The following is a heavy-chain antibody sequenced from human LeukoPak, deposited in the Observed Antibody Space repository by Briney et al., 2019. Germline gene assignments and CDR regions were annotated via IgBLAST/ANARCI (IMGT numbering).Heavy chain of an antibody. CDR3: ARSHDYGDLDAFDI. Sequence: GSSVKVSCKASGGTFSIYAISWVRQAPGQGLEWMGGIIPIFGTASYAQKFQGRVTITADKSTSTAYMELSSLRSEDTAVYYCARSHDYGDLDAFDIWGQGTMVTVSS. CDR2: IIPIFGTA. J-gene: IGHJ3*02. CDR1: GGTFSIYA. V-gene: IGHV1-69*06. D-gene: IGHD4-17*01.